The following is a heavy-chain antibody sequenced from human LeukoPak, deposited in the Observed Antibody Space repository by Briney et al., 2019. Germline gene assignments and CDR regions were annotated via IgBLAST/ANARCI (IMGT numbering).Heavy chain of an antibody. J-gene: IGHJ6*03. Sequence: ASVKVSCKASGYTFTSYGISWVRQAPGQGLEWMGIINPSGGSTSYAQKFQGRVTMTRDTSTSTVYMELSSLRSEDTAVYYCARDVVYDGSGLNNYMDVWGKGTTVTISS. V-gene: IGHV1-46*01. CDR2: INPSGGST. CDR3: ARDVVYDGSGLNNYMDV. CDR1: GYTFTSYG. D-gene: IGHD3-10*01.